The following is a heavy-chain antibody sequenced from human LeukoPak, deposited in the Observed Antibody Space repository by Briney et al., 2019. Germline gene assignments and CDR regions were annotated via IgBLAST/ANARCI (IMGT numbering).Heavy chain of an antibody. CDR2: ISSSSSYI. J-gene: IGHJ6*02. D-gene: IGHD4-17*01. CDR1: GFTFSSYS. CDR3: ARFGAEKMTTRVFLNADYYYGMDV. Sequence: PGGSLRLSCAASGFTFSSYSMNWVRQAPGKGLEWVSSISSSSSYIYYADSVKGRFTISRDNAKNSLYLQMNSLRAEDTAVYYCARFGAEKMTTRVFLNADYYYGMDVWGQGTTVTVSS. V-gene: IGHV3-21*01.